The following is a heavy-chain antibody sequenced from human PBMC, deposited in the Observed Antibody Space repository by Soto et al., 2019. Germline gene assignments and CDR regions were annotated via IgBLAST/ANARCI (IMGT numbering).Heavy chain of an antibody. Sequence: QVQLVQSGAEVKKPGASVKVSCKASGYTFTSYYMHWVRQAPGQGLEWMGIINPSGGSTSYAQKFQGRVTMTRDTSTSTVYMELSRLRSEDTAVYYCAALSYSSIPFDLWGRGTLVTVSS. J-gene: IGHJ2*01. CDR2: INPSGGST. CDR1: GYTFTSYY. D-gene: IGHD6-13*01. V-gene: IGHV1-46*01. CDR3: AALSYSSIPFDL.